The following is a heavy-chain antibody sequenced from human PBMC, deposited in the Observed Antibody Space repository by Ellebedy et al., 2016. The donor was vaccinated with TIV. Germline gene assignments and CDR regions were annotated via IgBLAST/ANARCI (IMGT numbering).Heavy chain of an antibody. CDR3: ARGGADIGDSSGYDY. CDR2: IIPILGIA. V-gene: IGHV1-69*04. J-gene: IGHJ4*02. CDR1: GGTFSSYA. Sequence: SVKVSCXASGGTFSSYAISWVRQAPGQGLEWMGRIIPILGIANYAQKFQGRVTITADKSTSTAYMELSSLRSEDTAVYYCARGGADIGDSSGYDYWGQGTLVTVSS. D-gene: IGHD3-22*01.